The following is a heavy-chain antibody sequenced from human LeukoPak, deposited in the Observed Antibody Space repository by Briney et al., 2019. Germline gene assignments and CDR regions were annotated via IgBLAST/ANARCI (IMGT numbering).Heavy chain of an antibody. Sequence: GGSLRLSCAASGFTFSSYWMNWARQAPGKGLEWVASINHNGNVNYYVDSVKGRFTISRDNAKNSLYLQMSNLRAEDTAVYYCAKGPTGTFDYWGQGTLVTVSS. CDR3: AKGPTGTFDY. D-gene: IGHD1-1*01. J-gene: IGHJ4*02. V-gene: IGHV3-7*03. CDR2: INHNGNVN. CDR1: GFTFSSYW.